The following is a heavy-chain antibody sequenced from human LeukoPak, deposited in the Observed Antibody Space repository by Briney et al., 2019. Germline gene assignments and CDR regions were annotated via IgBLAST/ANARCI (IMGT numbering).Heavy chain of an antibody. V-gene: IGHV4-31*03. D-gene: IGHD2-21*02. J-gene: IGHJ4*02. Sequence: SETLSPTCTVSGGSISSGGYYWSWIRQHPGKGLEWIGYIYYSGSTYYNPSLKSRVTISVDTSKNQFSLKLSSVTAADTAVYYCATALAYCGGDCYPNYFDYWGQGTLVTVSS. CDR1: GGSISSGGYY. CDR2: IYYSGST. CDR3: ATALAYCGGDCYPNYFDY.